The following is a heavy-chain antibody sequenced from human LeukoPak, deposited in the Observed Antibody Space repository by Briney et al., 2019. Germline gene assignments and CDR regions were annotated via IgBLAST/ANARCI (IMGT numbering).Heavy chain of an antibody. Sequence: GGSLRLSCAASGFTFSSYGMHWVRQAPGKGLEWVAVISYDGSNKYYADSVKGRFTISRDNSKNTLYLQMNSLRAEDTAVYYCAKEVGEWWDTGYFDYWGQGTPVTVSS. CDR2: ISYDGSNK. D-gene: IGHD2-15*01. V-gene: IGHV3-30*18. CDR1: GFTFSSYG. J-gene: IGHJ4*02. CDR3: AKEVGEWWDTGYFDY.